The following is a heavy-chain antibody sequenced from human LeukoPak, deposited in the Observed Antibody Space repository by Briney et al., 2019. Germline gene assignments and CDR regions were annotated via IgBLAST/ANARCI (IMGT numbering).Heavy chain of an antibody. CDR2: IRSAVETT. CDR3: AKHFCTGLDCSLFDS. J-gene: IGHJ4*02. V-gene: IGHV3-23*01. CDR1: GFTMSHYG. D-gene: IGHD3/OR15-3a*01. Sequence: AGGSLRLSCAASGFTMSHYGVSWVRQAPGKGLEWISGIRSAVETTHYADSVKGRFIISRDNSKNALSLQLNSLRPEDTALYYCAKHFCTGLDCSLFDSLGQGTLVTVSS.